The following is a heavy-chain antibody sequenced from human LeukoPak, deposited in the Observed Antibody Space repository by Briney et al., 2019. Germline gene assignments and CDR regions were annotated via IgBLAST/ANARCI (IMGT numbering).Heavy chain of an antibody. CDR2: IYSSGST. CDR3: ARDKGGSSGYYYVGFIDT. CDR1: GGSISGYY. V-gene: IGHV4-4*07. J-gene: IGHJ3*02. Sequence: SETLSLTCSVSGGSISGYYWSWIRQPAGKGLEWIGNIYSSGSTNYNPSLKSRVTMSVDTSKSQIPLRLTSVTAADTAVYYCARDKGGSSGYYYVGFIDTWGQGTLVTVSS. D-gene: IGHD3-22*01.